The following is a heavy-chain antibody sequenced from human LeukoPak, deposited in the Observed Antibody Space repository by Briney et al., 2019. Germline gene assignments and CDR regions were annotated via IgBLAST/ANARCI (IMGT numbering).Heavy chain of an antibody. CDR3: ARDVAQYSSSSYYYYYMDV. J-gene: IGHJ6*03. CDR2: ISSSSSYI. CDR1: GFTFSSYS. V-gene: IGHV3-21*01. Sequence: KPGGSLRPSCAASGFTFSSYSMNWVRQAPGKGLEWVSSISSSSSYIYYADSVKGRFTISRDNAKNSLYLQVNSLRAEDMAVYYCARDVAQYSSSSYYYYYMDVWGKGTTVTVSS. D-gene: IGHD6-6*01.